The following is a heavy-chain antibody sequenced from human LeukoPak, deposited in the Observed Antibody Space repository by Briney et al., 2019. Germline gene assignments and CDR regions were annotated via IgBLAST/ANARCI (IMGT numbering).Heavy chain of an antibody. J-gene: IGHJ3*02. CDR2: INPSGGST. CDR3: ARDFTEDSSGYYPRVHDAFDI. CDR1: GYTFTSYY. Sequence: GASVKVSCKASGYTFTSYYMHWVRQAPGQGLEWMGIINPSGGSTSYAQKFQGRVTMTRDTSTSTVYMELSSLRSEDTAVYYCARDFTEDSSGYYPRVHDAFDIWGQGTMVTVSS. V-gene: IGHV1-46*01. D-gene: IGHD3-22*01.